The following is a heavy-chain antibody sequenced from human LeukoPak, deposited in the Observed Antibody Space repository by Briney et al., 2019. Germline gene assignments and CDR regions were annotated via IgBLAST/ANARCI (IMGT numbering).Heavy chain of an antibody. CDR1: GFSIISNDYY. CDR2: IYYSGST. D-gene: IGHD5-12*01. V-gene: IGHV4-30-4*08. Sequence: SETLSLTCIVSGFSIISNDYYWSWIRQPPGKGLEWIGYIYYSGSTYYNPSLKSRVTISVDTSKNQFSLKLSSVTAADTAVYYCARGLYTVAWFDPWGQGTLVTVSS. J-gene: IGHJ5*02. CDR3: ARGLYTVAWFDP.